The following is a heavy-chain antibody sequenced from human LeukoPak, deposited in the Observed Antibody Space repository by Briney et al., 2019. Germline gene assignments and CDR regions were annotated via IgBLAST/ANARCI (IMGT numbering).Heavy chain of an antibody. CDR1: GGSISSYY. Sequence: PSETLSLTCTVSGGSISSYYWSWIRQPAGKGLEWIGRIYTSGSTNYNPSLKSRVTISVDKSKNQFSLKLSSVTAADTAVYYCARDGAIAVAGSRGGHYFDYWGQGTLVTVSS. CDR3: ARDGAIAVAGSRGGHYFDY. CDR2: IYTSGST. V-gene: IGHV4-4*07. D-gene: IGHD6-19*01. J-gene: IGHJ4*02.